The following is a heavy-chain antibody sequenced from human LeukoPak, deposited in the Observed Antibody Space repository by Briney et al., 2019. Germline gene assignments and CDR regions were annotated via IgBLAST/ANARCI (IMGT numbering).Heavy chain of an antibody. CDR1: GFIFTNYW. V-gene: IGHV5-51*01. CDR2: IYPGDSDT. CDR3: ARQSAIYDSSGYYYVAYFDY. Sequence: GESLKISCTASGFIFTNYWTAWVRQMPGKGLEWMGIIYPGDSDTRYSPSFQGQVTISADKSISTAYLQWSSLKASDTAMYYCARQSAIYDSSGYYYVAYFDYWGQGTLVTVSS. D-gene: IGHD3-22*01. J-gene: IGHJ4*02.